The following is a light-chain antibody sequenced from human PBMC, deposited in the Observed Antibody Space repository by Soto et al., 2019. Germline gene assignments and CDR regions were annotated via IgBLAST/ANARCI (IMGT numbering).Light chain of an antibody. CDR3: QTWGTAIHDVV. CDR1: SGHTNYA. V-gene: IGLV4-69*01. J-gene: IGLJ2*01. Sequence: QSVLTQSPSASASLGASAKLTCTLSSGHTNYAIAWHQQQPDKGPRYLMKVNSDGSHNKGDGIPDRFSGSSSGTERHLTISSLQSEDEADYYCQTWGTAIHDVVFGGGTKLTVL. CDR2: VNSDGSH.